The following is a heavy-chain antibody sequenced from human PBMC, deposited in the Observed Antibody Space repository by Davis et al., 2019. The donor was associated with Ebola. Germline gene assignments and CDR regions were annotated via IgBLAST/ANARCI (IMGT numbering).Heavy chain of an antibody. D-gene: IGHD4-11*01. J-gene: IGHJ4*02. CDR3: ARDSDDYSFDY. CDR1: GFIFRSYS. Sequence: GGSLRLSCAASGFIFRSYSMNWVRQAPGKGLEWVSYISSSSSTIYYADSVKGRFTISRDNAKNSLYLQMNSLRPEDTAVYYCARDSDDYSFDYWGQGTLVTVSS. V-gene: IGHV3-48*01. CDR2: ISSSSSTI.